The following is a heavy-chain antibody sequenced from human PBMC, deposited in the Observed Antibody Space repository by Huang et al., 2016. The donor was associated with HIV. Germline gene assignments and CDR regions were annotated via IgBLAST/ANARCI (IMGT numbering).Heavy chain of an antibody. J-gene: IGHJ3*02. CDR2: LSTGGSA. CDR3: ERVESGYYDAFDI. CDR1: GGSISTGNYD. D-gene: IGHD3-3*01. V-gene: IGHV4-61*09. Sequence: GLVKPSETLSLTCTVSGGSISTGNYDWSWIRQPAGKGLEWVGHLSTGGSANYNPSLKSRVTISLDTSKTQFSLKLSSVTAADSAVYYCERVESGYYDAFDIWGPGTTVTVSS.